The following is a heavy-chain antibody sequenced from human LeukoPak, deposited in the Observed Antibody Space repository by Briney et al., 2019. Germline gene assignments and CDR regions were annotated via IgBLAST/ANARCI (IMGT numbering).Heavy chain of an antibody. CDR1: GGSISSSSYY. J-gene: IGHJ4*02. D-gene: IGHD1-14*01. CDR2: IYYSGST. CDR3: ARPAAPLTKDPFDY. V-gene: IGHV4-39*01. Sequence: SETLSLTCTVSGGSISSSSYYWGWIRQPPGKGLERIGSIYYSGSTYYNPSLKSRVTISVDTSKNQFSLKLSSVTAADTAVYYCARPAAPLTKDPFDYWGQGTLVTVSS.